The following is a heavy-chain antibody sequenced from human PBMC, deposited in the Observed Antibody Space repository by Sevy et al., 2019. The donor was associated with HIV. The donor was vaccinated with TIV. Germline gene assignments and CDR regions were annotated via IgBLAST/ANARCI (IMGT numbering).Heavy chain of an antibody. Sequence: ASVKVSCKASGYTFTSYGISWVRQAPGQGLEWMGWISAYNGNTNYAQKLQGSVTMTTDTSTSTAYMELRSLRSDDTAVYYCARGDYGDYAFHYMDVWGKGTTVTVSS. CDR2: ISAYNGNT. CDR3: ARGDYGDYAFHYMDV. CDR1: GYTFTSYG. J-gene: IGHJ6*03. D-gene: IGHD4-17*01. V-gene: IGHV1-18*01.